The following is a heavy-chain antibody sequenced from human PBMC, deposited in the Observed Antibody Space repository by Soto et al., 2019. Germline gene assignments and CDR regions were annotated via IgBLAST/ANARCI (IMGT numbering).Heavy chain of an antibody. J-gene: IGHJ4*02. V-gene: IGHV3-23*01. CDR3: AKDRFGIVGPVDY. D-gene: IGHD1-26*01. CDR1: GLIFSDYA. Sequence: EVQLLESGGNLVQPGGSLRLSCAASGLIFSDYAMSWVRQAPGKGLECVACISGSGGDTFYADSVKGRFTISRDNSKNTLSLHMNSVRFDDTAVYFCAKDRFGIVGPVDYWGQGTLVTVSS. CDR2: ISGSGGDT.